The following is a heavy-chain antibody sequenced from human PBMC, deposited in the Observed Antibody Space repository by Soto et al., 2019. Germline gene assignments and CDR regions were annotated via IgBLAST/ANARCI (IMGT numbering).Heavy chain of an antibody. CDR2: ISYDGSNK. CDR1: EFTFSSYD. D-gene: IGHD3-9*01. V-gene: IGHV3-30*03. J-gene: IGHJ6*03. CDR3: TRGRYFDWLYPDYYYMDV. Sequence: GGSLRLSCAASEFTFSSYDMHWVRQAPGKGLEWVALISYDGSNKYYADSVKGRFTISRDNSKNTLYLQMNSLRAEDTAVYYCTRGRYFDWLYPDYYYMDVWGKGTTVTVSS.